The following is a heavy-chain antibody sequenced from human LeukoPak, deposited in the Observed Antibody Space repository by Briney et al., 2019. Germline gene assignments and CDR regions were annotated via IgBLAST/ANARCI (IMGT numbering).Heavy chain of an antibody. D-gene: IGHD4-17*01. V-gene: IGHV3-23*01. CDR1: GFTFSSYA. Sequence: GGSLRLSCAASGFTFSSYAMSWVRQAPGKGLEWVSVISGSAGSTYYADSVKGRFTISRDNSKNMLFLQMNNLRVEDTAVYYCAKYSDYGDHEDWFDPWGQGTLVTVSS. J-gene: IGHJ5*02. CDR3: AKYSDYGDHEDWFDP. CDR2: ISGSAGST.